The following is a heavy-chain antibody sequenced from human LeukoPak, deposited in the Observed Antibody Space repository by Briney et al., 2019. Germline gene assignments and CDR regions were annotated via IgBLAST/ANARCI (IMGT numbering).Heavy chain of an antibody. V-gene: IGHV3-9*03. CDR1: GFTFDDYA. Sequence: GGSLRLSCAASGFTFDDYAMHWVRQAPGKGLEWVSGISWNSGSIGYADSVKGRFTISRDNAKNSLYLQMNSLRAEDMALYYCAKGSVAGLYNWFDPWGQGTLVTVSS. D-gene: IGHD6-19*01. CDR3: AKGSVAGLYNWFDP. J-gene: IGHJ5*02. CDR2: ISWNSGSI.